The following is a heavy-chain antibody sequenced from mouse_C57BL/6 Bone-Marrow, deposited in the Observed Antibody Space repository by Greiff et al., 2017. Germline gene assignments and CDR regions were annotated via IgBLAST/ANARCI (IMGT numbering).Heavy chain of an antibody. J-gene: IGHJ3*01. CDR3: ARNGGNSAWFAY. CDR2: IWTGGGT. V-gene: IGHV2-9-1*01. D-gene: IGHD2-1*01. CDR1: GFSLTSYA. Sequence: QVQLKESGPGLVAPSQSLSITCTVSGFSLTSYAISWVRQPPGKGLEWLGVIWTGGGTHYNSALKSRLSISKDNSKSQVFLKMNSLQTNDTARYYCARNGGNSAWFAYWGQGTLGTVSA.